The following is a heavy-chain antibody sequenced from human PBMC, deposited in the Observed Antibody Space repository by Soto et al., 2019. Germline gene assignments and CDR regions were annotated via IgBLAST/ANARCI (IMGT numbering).Heavy chain of an antibody. Sequence: QVQLVQSGAEVKKPGASAKVSCKAAGYSFTSCGVCWVRQAPGLGLEWMGWISAYNGNTNYAQKLQGRVTMTTDTSTSTAYMELRSLRSDDTAVYYCASDNGFGESDVWGQGTTVTVSS. CDR1: GYSFTSCG. CDR3: ASDNGFGESDV. J-gene: IGHJ6*02. V-gene: IGHV1-18*01. D-gene: IGHD3-10*01. CDR2: ISAYNGNT.